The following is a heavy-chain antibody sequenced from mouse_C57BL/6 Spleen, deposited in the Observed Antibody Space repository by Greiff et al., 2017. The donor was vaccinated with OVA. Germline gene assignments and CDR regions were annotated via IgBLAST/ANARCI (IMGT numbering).Heavy chain of an antibody. V-gene: IGHV1-78*01. CDR3: ARKRDYGSSPPYAMDY. Sequence: QVQLKESDAELVKPGASVKISCKVSGYTFTDHTIHWMKQRPEQGLEWIGYIYPRDGSTKYNEKFKGKATLTADKSSSTAYMQLNSLTSEDSAVYFCARKRDYGSSPPYAMDYWGQGTSVTVSS. J-gene: IGHJ4*01. D-gene: IGHD1-1*01. CDR1: GYTFTDHT. CDR2: IYPRDGST.